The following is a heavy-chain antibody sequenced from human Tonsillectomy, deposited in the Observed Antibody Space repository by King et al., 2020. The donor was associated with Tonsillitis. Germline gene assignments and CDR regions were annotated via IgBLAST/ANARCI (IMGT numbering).Heavy chain of an antibody. D-gene: IGHD6-13*01. CDR2: IYYSGST. CDR1: GGSISAGGYY. CDR3: ARFNPADSSSWFFDF. V-gene: IGHV4-31*03. Sequence: VQLQESGPGLVKPSQTLSLTCNVSGGSISAGGYYWSWIRQFPEKGLEWIGHIYYSGSTYSNPSLTSRLTISVDTSENQFSLMRRSVTAADTAVYYCARFNPADSSSWFFDFWGQGTLVTVSS. J-gene: IGHJ4*02.